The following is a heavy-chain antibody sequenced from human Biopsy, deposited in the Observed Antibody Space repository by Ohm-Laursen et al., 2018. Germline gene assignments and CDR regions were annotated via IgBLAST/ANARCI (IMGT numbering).Heavy chain of an antibody. CDR3: ASVAGPRTDYYYSNMDY. CDR2: INPSGGT. D-gene: IGHD1-26*01. J-gene: IGHJ4*02. Sequence: PSQTLSLTCAVYDGSFSGYYWSWLRQSPGMGLEWIGEINPSGGTNYNPSLAGRVSISLDTSKIHLALKLSSVTAADTAVYYCASVAGPRTDYYYSNMDYWGQGTQVTVSS. V-gene: IGHV4-34*01. CDR1: DGSFSGYY.